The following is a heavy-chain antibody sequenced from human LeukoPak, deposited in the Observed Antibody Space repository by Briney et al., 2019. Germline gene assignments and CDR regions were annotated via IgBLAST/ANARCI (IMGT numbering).Heavy chain of an antibody. CDR3: ARDLSGYGIFDY. CDR1: GGSISSGGYY. V-gene: IGHV4-30-4*08. J-gene: IGHJ4*02. D-gene: IGHD5-12*01. Sequence: PSQTLSLTCTVSGGSISSGGYYWRWIRQPPGTGLEWIGYIYYSASTYYSPSLKSRVTVSVDTSKNRFSLKLSSVTAADTAMYYCARDLSGYGIFDYWGQGTLVTVSS. CDR2: IYYSAST.